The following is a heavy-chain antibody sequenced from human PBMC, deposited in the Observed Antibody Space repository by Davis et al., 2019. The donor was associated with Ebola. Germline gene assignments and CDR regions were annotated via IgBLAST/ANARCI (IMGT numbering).Heavy chain of an antibody. Sequence: SVKVSCKASGGTFSSYAISWVRQAPGQGLEWMGGIIPIFGTANYAQKFQGRVTMTRDTSTSTVYMELSSLRSEDTAVYYCARDSSSYDKECWFDPWGQGTLVTVSS. CDR1: GGTFSSYA. V-gene: IGHV1-69*05. J-gene: IGHJ5*02. CDR2: IIPIFGTA. D-gene: IGHD6-13*01. CDR3: ARDSSSYDKECWFDP.